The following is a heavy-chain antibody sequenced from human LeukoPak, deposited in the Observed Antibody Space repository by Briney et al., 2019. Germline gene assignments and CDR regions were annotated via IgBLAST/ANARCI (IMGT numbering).Heavy chain of an antibody. CDR1: GFTFTSYA. J-gene: IGHJ4*02. CDR3: AKSRGESRGASNY. V-gene: IGHV3-23*01. CDR2: ISGSGDIT. D-gene: IGHD1-26*01. Sequence: PGGSLRLSCAASGFTFTSYAMNWVRQAPGKGLEWVSFISGSGDITYYADSVKGRFTISRDNSKNTLYLQMNSLRAEDTALYYCAKSRGESRGASNYLGQGTLVTVSS.